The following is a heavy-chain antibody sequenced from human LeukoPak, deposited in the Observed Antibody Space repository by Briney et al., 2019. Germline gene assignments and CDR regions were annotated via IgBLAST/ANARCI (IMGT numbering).Heavy chain of an antibody. CDR1: GFTFSDYY. Sequence: GGSLRLSCAGSGFTFSDYYMSWIRQALGKGLEWVSYISSSGRTLYYADSVKGRFTISRDNAKNSLYLQMNSLRAEDTAVYYCARADCSSSSCYELDYWGQGTLVTVSS. D-gene: IGHD2-2*01. J-gene: IGHJ4*02. CDR3: ARADCSSSSCYELDY. CDR2: ISSSGRTL. V-gene: IGHV3-11*04.